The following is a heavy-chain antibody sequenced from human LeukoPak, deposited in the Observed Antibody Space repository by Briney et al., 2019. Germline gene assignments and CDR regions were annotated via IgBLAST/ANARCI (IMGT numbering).Heavy chain of an antibody. Sequence: GESLKISCKGSGDSFTNYWVAWVRQMPGKGLEWMGIIYPGDSDTKYSPSFQGHVTISVDKSITTAYLQWNSLKASDTAMYYCARQYSYGPVYVMDVWGQGTTVTVSS. CDR3: ARQYSYGPVYVMDV. J-gene: IGHJ6*02. D-gene: IGHD5-18*01. CDR1: GDSFTNYW. CDR2: IYPGDSDT. V-gene: IGHV5-51*01.